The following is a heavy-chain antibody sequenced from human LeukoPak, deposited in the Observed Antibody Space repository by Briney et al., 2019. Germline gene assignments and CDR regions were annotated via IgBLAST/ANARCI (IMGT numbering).Heavy chain of an antibody. CDR3: ARDGVGATTLDY. V-gene: IGHV1-18*01. Sequence: ASVKVSCKASGYTFTSYGISGVRQAPGQGLEWMGWISAYNGNTNYAQKLQGRVTMTTDTSTSTAYMELRSLRSDDTAVDYCARDGVGATTLDYWGQGTLVTVSS. CDR1: GYTFTSYG. D-gene: IGHD1-26*01. J-gene: IGHJ4*02. CDR2: ISAYNGNT.